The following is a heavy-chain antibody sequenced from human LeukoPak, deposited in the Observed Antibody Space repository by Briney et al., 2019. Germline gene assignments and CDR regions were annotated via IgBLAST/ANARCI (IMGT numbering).Heavy chain of an antibody. CDR1: GGSFSGYY. J-gene: IGHJ6*03. CDR3: ARLGIVVVPPKNYMDV. CDR2: INHSGST. V-gene: IGHV4-34*01. Sequence: SETLSFTCAVYGGSFSGYYWSWIRQPPGKGLEWIGEINHSGSTNYNPSLKSRVTISVDTSKNQFSLKLSSVTAADTAVYYCARLGIVVVPPKNYMDVWGKGTTVTVSS. D-gene: IGHD2-2*03.